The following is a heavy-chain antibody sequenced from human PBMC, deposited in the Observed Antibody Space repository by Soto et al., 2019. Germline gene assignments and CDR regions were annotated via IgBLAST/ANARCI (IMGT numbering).Heavy chain of an antibody. Sequence: QVQLVQSGAEVKKPGSSVKVSCKASGGTFSSYAISWVRQAPGQGLEWMGGIIPIFGTANYAQKFQGRVTITADESTRTAYMELSSLRSEDTAVYYCASSLIAAAHRYYGMDVWGQGTTVTVSS. CDR3: ASSLIAAAHRYYGMDV. D-gene: IGHD6-13*01. J-gene: IGHJ6*02. V-gene: IGHV1-69*12. CDR2: IIPIFGTA. CDR1: GGTFSSYA.